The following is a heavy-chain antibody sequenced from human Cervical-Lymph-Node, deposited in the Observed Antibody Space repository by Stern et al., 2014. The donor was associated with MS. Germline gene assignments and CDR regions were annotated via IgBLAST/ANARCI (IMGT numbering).Heavy chain of an antibody. J-gene: IGHJ5*02. V-gene: IGHV2-26*01. CDR2: IFLNCDK. D-gene: IGHD3-10*01. CDR3: ARTSYYSDSGTWVGWFDP. Sequence: QVTLKESGPVLVKPTETLTLTCTVSGFSLNNPTMGVSWIRQPPGKALEWLAPIFLNCDKSYSTSLKSRLTISKDISKSQVVLTMSNMDPVDTATYSCARTSYYSDSGTWVGWFDPWGQGTLVTVSS. CDR1: GFSLNNPTMG.